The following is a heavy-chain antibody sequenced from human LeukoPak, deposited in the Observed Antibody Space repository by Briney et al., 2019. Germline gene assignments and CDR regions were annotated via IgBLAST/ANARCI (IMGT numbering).Heavy chain of an antibody. CDR3: ARDSSGWYLAFDI. V-gene: IGHV3-53*01. CDR2: IYSGGST. J-gene: IGHJ3*02. Sequence: GGSLRLSCAASGFTVSSNYMSWVRQAPGKGLEWVSVIYSGGSTYYADSVKGRFTISRDNAKNTLYLQMNSLRAEDTAVYYCARDSSGWYLAFDIWGQGTMVTVSS. D-gene: IGHD6-19*01. CDR1: GFTVSSNY.